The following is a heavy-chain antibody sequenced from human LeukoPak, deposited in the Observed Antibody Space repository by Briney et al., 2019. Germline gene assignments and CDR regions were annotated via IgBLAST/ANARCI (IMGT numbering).Heavy chain of an antibody. D-gene: IGHD4-11*01. V-gene: IGHV4-59*11. Sequence: SETLSLTCTVSGGSISSHYWSWIRQPPGKGLEWIGYIYYSGSTNCNPSLKSRVTISVDTSKNQFSLKLSSVTAADTAVYYCARVSTVRSYYYYYYMDVWGKGTTVTVSS. J-gene: IGHJ6*03. CDR1: GGSISSHY. CDR3: ARVSTVRSYYYYYYMDV. CDR2: IYYSGST.